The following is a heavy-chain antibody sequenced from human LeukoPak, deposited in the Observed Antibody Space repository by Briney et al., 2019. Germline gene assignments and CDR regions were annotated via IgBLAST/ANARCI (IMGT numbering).Heavy chain of an antibody. D-gene: IGHD2-2*01. CDR2: IISSGSII. CDR1: GFTFSDYY. CDR3: ARVYQLLWGDFDY. V-gene: IGHV3-11*01. J-gene: IGHJ4*02. Sequence: GGSLRLSCAASGFTFSDYYMSWIRQAPGKGLEWVSYIISSGSIIYYADSVKGRFTISRDNAKNSLYLQMNSLRAEDTAVYYCARVYQLLWGDFDYWGQGTLVTVSS.